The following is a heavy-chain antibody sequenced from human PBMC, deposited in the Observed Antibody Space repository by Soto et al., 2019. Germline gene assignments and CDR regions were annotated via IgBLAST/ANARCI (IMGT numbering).Heavy chain of an antibody. CDR2: MNPNSGNT. V-gene: IGHV1-8*01. CDR1: GYTFTSYD. D-gene: IGHD2-2*02. CDR3: ARYCSSTSCYTGYYYGMDV. J-gene: IGHJ6*02. Sequence: GASVKVSCKASGYTFTSYDINWVRQATGQGLEWMGWMNPNSGNTGYAQKFQGRVTMTRNTSISTAYMELSSLRSEDTAVYYCARYCSSTSCYTGYYYGMDVWGQGTTVTVSS.